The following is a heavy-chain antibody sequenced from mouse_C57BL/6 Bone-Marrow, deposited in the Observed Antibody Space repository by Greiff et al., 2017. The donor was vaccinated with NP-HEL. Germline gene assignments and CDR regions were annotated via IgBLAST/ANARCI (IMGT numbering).Heavy chain of an antibody. CDR1: GYAFSSSW. CDR3: ARADYYGSEDWYFDV. V-gene: IGHV1-82*01. J-gene: IGHJ1*03. CDR2: IYPGDGDT. Sequence: VQLVESGPELVKPGASVKISCKASGYAFSSSWMNWVKQRPGKGLEWIGRIYPGDGDTNYNGKFKGKATLTADKSSSTAYMQLSSLTSEDSAVYFCARADYYGSEDWYFDVWGTGTKVTVSS. D-gene: IGHD1-1*01.